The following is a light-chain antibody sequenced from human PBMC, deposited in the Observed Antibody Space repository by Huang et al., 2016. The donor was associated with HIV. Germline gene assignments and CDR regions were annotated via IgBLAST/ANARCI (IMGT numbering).Light chain of an antibody. CDR1: QSVSSN. CDR2: GAS. V-gene: IGKV3-15*01. Sequence: EIVMTQSPATLSVSPGERATLSCRASQSVSSNLAWDQQKPGQAPRLHIYGASTRATGIPARFSGSGSGTEFTLTISSLQSEDFAVYYCQQYNNWPGTFGQGTKVEIK. CDR3: QQYNNWPGT. J-gene: IGKJ1*01.